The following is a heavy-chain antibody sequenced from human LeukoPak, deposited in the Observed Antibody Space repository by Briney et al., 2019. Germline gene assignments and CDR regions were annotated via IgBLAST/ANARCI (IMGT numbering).Heavy chain of an antibody. V-gene: IGHV3-33*01. Sequence: QSGGFLRLSCAASGCTFSSYGMPWVRQAPGKGLEWVAVIWYDGSNKYYADSVKGRFTISRDNSKNTLYLQMNSLRAEDTAVYYCARDSVYDSSGYWDYWGQGTLVTVSS. CDR2: IWYDGSNK. J-gene: IGHJ4*02. D-gene: IGHD3-22*01. CDR1: GCTFSSYG. CDR3: ARDSVYDSSGYWDY.